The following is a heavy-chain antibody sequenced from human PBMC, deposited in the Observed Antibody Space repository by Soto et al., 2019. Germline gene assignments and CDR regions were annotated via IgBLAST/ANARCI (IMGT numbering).Heavy chain of an antibody. V-gene: IGHV4-30-4*02. J-gene: IGHJ4*02. CDR1: GGSISSGDHF. D-gene: IGHD3-10*01. CDR3: AKEEGSSPPYFDY. Sequence: PSETLSLTCTVSGGSISSGDHFWSWLRQPPGKGLEWIGYIYYSGSTYYNPSLKGRFTISRDNAKNSLYLQMNSLRAEDTALYYCAKEEGSSPPYFDYWGQGTLVTVSS. CDR2: IYYSGST.